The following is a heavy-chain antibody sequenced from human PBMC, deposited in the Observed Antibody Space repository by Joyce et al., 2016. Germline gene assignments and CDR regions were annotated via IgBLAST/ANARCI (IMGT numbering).Heavy chain of an antibody. J-gene: IGHJ4*02. V-gene: IGHV3-21*01. Sequence: EVQLVESGGGLVKPGGSLRLSCAASGFTFSSYSMSWVRQAPGKGLRLISSLSSSSSYIEYTDSVKGRFTISRDNAKNSLYLQMNSLRVEDTAVYYCARSSYTNGIFDYWGQGTLVTVSS. CDR3: ARSSYTNGIFDY. CDR2: LSSSSSYI. CDR1: GFTFSSYS. D-gene: IGHD2-8*01.